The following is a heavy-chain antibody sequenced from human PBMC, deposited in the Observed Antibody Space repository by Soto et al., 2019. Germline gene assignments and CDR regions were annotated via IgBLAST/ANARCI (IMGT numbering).Heavy chain of an antibody. D-gene: IGHD5-12*01. J-gene: IGHJ4*02. CDR1: GFTFSSYS. V-gene: IGHV3-21*01. CDR3: ARAAARNYKYSGYYCFDY. Sequence: GGSLRLSCAASGFTFSSYSMNWVRQAPGKGLEWVSSISSSSSYICYADSVKGRFTISRDNAKNSLYLQMNSLRAEDTAVYYCARAAARNYKYSGYYCFDYWGQGTLVTVSS. CDR2: ISSSSSYI.